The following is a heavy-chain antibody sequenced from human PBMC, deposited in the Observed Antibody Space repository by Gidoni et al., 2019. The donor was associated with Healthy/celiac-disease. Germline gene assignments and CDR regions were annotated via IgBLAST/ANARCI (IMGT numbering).Heavy chain of an antibody. CDR2: IYYSGSN. D-gene: IGHD5-18*01. Sequence: QVQLQESGPGLVKPSETLSLTCTVSGGSISRYYWSWIRQPPGKGLDWIGYIYYSGSNNYNPSLKSRVTISVDTSKNQFSLKLSSVTAADTAVYYCARGRDTAMVDYWGQGTLVTVSS. V-gene: IGHV4-59*01. J-gene: IGHJ4*02. CDR3: ARGRDTAMVDY. CDR1: GGSISRYY.